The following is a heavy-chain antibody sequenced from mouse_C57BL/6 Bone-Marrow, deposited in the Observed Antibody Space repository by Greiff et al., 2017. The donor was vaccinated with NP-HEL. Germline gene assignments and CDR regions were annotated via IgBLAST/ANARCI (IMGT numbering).Heavy chain of an antibody. CDR2: IYPGGGYT. Sequence: VQLQQSGAELVRPGTSVKMSCKASGYTFTNYWIGWAKQRPGHGLEWIGDIYPGGGYTNYNEKFKGKATLTVDKSSSTAYMELRSLTSEDTAVYYCAIWLRGFDYWGQGTTLTVSS. D-gene: IGHD2-2*01. CDR3: AIWLRGFDY. J-gene: IGHJ2*01. CDR1: GYTFTNYW. V-gene: IGHV1-63*01.